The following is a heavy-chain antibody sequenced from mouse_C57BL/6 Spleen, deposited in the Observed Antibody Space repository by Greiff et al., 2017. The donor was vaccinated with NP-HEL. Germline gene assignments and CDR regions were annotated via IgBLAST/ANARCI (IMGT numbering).Heavy chain of an antibody. J-gene: IGHJ3*01. Sequence: VQLQQSGAELVMPGASVKLSCKASGYTFTSYWMHWVKQRPGQGLEWIGEIDPSDSYTNYNQKFKGKSTLTVDKSSSTAYMQLSSLTSEDSAVYYCARWDYDAWFAYWGQGTLVTVSA. CDR1: GYTFTSYW. CDR2: IDPSDSYT. V-gene: IGHV1-69*01. D-gene: IGHD1-1*01. CDR3: ARWDYDAWFAY.